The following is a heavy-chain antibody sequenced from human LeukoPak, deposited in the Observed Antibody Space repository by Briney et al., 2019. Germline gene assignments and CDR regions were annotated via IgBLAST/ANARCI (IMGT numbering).Heavy chain of an antibody. D-gene: IGHD4-17*01. V-gene: IGHV1-18*01. CDR2: ISAYNGNT. CDR3: ARTMTTVTFGDY. J-gene: IGHJ4*02. CDR1: GGTFSSYG. Sequence: ASVKVSCKASGGTFSSYGISWVRQAPGQGLEWMGWISAYNGNTNYAQKLQGRVTMTTDTSTSTAYMELRSLKSDDTAVYYCARTMTTVTFGDYWGQGTLVTVSS.